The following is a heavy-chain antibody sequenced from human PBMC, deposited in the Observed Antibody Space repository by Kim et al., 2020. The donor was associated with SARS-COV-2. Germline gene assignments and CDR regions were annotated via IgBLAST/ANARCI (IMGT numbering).Heavy chain of an antibody. Sequence: GGSLRLSCAASGFTFSSYAMHWVRQAPGKGLEWVAVISYDGSNKYYEDSVKGRFTISRNNTKNTQYLQMNSMSAEDTEVYYCASARGGGYYYGMDVWGQGTTVTVSS. CDR1: GFTFSSYA. D-gene: IGHD3-16*01. V-gene: IGHV3-30-3*01. CDR2: ISYDGSNK. J-gene: IGHJ6*02. CDR3: ASARGGGYYYGMDV.